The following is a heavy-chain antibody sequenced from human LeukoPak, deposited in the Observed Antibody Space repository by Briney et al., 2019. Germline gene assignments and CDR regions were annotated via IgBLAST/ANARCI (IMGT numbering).Heavy chain of an antibody. CDR2: ISDSSGFT. J-gene: IGHJ4*02. V-gene: IGHV3-11*05. Sequence: PGGSLRLSCAASGFTFSSYTMTWIRRAPGKGLEWVSYISDSSGFTNYADSVRGRFTISRDNAKNSLYLQMNTLRAEDTAVYYCAKGSPPGGWGQGTLVTVSS. CDR3: AKGSPPGG. CDR1: GFTFSSYT.